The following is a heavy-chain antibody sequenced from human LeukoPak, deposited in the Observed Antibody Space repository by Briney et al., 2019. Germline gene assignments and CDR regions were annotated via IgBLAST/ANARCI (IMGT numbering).Heavy chain of an antibody. Sequence: GGSLRLSCAASGFTVSSNYMSWVRQAPGKGLEWVSYISSSGSTIYYADSVKGRFTISRGNAKNSLYLQMNSLRAEDTAVYYCASRRWFGELDYWGQGTLVTVSS. CDR2: ISSSGSTI. CDR3: ASRRWFGELDY. CDR1: GFTVSSNY. D-gene: IGHD3-10*01. V-gene: IGHV3-11*01. J-gene: IGHJ4*02.